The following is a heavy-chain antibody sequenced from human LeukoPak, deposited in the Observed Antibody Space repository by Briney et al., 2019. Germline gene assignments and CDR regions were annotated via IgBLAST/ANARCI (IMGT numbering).Heavy chain of an antibody. CDR1: GGSLSSYY. J-gene: IGHJ4*02. Sequence: SETLSLTCTVSGGSLSSYYWSWIRQPPGKGLEWIGYISYSGSTNYNPSLKSRVTISVDTSKNHFSLKLSSVTAADTAVYYCARHGTGYSSGWFYNWGQGTLVTVSS. CDR3: ARHGTGYSSGWFYN. D-gene: IGHD6-19*01. V-gene: IGHV4-59*08. CDR2: ISYSGST.